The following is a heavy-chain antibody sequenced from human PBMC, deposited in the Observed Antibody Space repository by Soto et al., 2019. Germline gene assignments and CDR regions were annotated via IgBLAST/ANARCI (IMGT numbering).Heavy chain of an antibody. D-gene: IGHD3-3*01. V-gene: IGHV1-8*01. CDR3: ALSIFGVATYYFYF. CDR1: GYTFTSHD. Sequence: ASVKVSCKASGYTFTSHDISWVRQATGQGLEWMGWMSPSSGTTGFVQKFQGRVTVTRDTSISTAYMEVTSLTSEDTAVYYCALSIFGVATYYFYFWGQGTLVPVSS. J-gene: IGHJ4*02. CDR2: MSPSSGTT.